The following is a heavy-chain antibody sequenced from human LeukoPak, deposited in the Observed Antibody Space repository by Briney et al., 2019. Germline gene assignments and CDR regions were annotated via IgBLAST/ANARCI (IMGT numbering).Heavy chain of an antibody. J-gene: IGHJ4*02. V-gene: IGHV3-23*01. CDR2: ISGSGGST. Sequence: GGSLRLSCAASGFTFSSYVMSWVRQAPGKGLEWVSAISGSGGSTYYADSVKGRFTISRDNSKNTLYLQMNSLRAEDTAVYYCAKVCGDYVFGFGYWGQGTLVTVSS. CDR1: GFTFSSYV. CDR3: AKVCGDYVFGFGY. D-gene: IGHD4-17*01.